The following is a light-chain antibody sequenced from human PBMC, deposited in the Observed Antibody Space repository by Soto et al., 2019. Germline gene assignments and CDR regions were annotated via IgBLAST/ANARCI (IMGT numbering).Light chain of an antibody. CDR1: GSDVGAYKF. V-gene: IGLV2-14*01. CDR2: EVT. J-gene: IGLJ3*02. Sequence: QSALTQPASVSGSPGQSIPIFCPGTGSDVGAYKFVSWYRHHPGRAPQVMIYEVTNRPSGVSSRFSGSKSGNTASLTISGLQPEDEGDYYCSSYSSTSTPWVFGGGTKLTVL. CDR3: SSYSSTSTPWV.